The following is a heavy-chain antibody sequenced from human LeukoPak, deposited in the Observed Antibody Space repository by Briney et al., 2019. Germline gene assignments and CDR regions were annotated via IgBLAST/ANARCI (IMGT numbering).Heavy chain of an antibody. Sequence: PGGPLRLSCAASGFTFSSYGMHWVRQAPGKGLEWVAVISYDGSNKYYADSVKGRFTISRDNSKNTLYLQMNSLRAEDTAVYYCAKDWTMTTVTFFDYWGQGTLVTVSS. CDR1: GFTFSSYG. CDR2: ISYDGSNK. CDR3: AKDWTMTTVTFFDY. D-gene: IGHD4-17*01. V-gene: IGHV3-30*18. J-gene: IGHJ4*02.